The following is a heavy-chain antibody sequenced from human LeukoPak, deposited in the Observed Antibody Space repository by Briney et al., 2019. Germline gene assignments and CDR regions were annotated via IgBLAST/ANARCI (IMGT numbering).Heavy chain of an antibody. CDR2: MNPNSGNT. CDR1: GYTFTSYD. J-gene: IGHJ6*03. V-gene: IGHV1-8*01. Sequence: ASVKVSCKASGYTFTSYDINWVRQATGQGLEWMGWMNPNSGNTGYAQKFQGRVTMTRNTSISTDYMELSSLRSEDTAVYYCARVGDCSSTSCYTYYYYYYMDVWGKGTTVTVSS. CDR3: ARVGDCSSTSCYTYYYYYYMDV. D-gene: IGHD2-2*02.